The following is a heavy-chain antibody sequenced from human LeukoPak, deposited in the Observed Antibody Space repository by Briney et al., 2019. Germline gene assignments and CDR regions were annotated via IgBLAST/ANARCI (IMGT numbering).Heavy chain of an antibody. CDR2: IIPIFGTA. J-gene: IGHJ4*02. V-gene: IGHV1-69*06. D-gene: IGHD3-10*01. Sequence: SVKVSCKASGGTFSSYAISWVRQAPGQGLEWMGGIIPIFGTANYAQKFQGRVTITADKSTSTAYMELSSLRSEDTAVYYCARDYYGSGSYRLHFDYWGQGTLVTVSS. CDR3: ARDYYGSGSYRLHFDY. CDR1: GGTFSSYA.